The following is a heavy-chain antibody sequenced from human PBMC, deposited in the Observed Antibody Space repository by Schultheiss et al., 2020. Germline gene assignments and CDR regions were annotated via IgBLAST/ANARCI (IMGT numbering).Heavy chain of an antibody. CDR3: ARFGTPQQLGALDY. CDR2: ISSSGSTI. J-gene: IGHJ4*02. V-gene: IGHV3-48*03. CDR1: GFTFSSYE. Sequence: GGSLRLSCAASGFTFSSYEMNWVRQAPGKGLEWVSYISSSGSTINYADSVKGRFTISRDNAKNSLYLQMNSLRAEDTAVYYCARFGTPQQLGALDYWGQGTLVTVSS. D-gene: IGHD6-13*01.